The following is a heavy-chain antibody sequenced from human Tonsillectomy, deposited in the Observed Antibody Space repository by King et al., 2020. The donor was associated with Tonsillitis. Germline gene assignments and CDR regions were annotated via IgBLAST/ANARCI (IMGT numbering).Heavy chain of an antibody. CDR2: VHPTGSP. CDR1: GGSVNSNTYY. D-gene: IGHD2-2*01. CDR3: ARRRSSSSWFPNWFDP. J-gene: IGHJ5*02. Sequence: LQLQESGPGLAKPSETLSLTCTVSGGSVNSNTYYWGWIRQPPGKGLEFIGSVHPTGSPDYNPSLKSRVTISVDAPKNRFSLNLTAVTAADTAVYYCARRRSSSSWFPNWFDPWGQGTLVIVSS. V-gene: IGHV4-39*02.